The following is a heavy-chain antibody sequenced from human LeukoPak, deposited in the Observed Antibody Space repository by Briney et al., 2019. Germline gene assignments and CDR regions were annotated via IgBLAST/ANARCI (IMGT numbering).Heavy chain of an antibody. Sequence: GASLRLSCAASGFTFSSYAMSWVRQAPGKGLEWFSAISGSGGSTYYADSVKGRFTISRDNSKNTLYLQMNSLRAEDTAVYYCAKGGYCSSTSCYFREIYGMDVWGQGTTVTVSS. CDR3: AKGGYCSSTSCYFREIYGMDV. J-gene: IGHJ6*02. CDR1: GFTFSSYA. V-gene: IGHV3-23*01. D-gene: IGHD2-2*01. CDR2: ISGSGGST.